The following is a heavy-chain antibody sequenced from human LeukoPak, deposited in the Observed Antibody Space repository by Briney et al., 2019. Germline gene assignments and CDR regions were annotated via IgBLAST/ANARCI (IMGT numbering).Heavy chain of an antibody. D-gene: IGHD3-3*01. Sequence: KPGVSLRLSCAASGFTFSDYYMSWIRQAPGKGLKWVSYISSSGSTIYYADSVKGRFTISRDNAKNSLYLQMNSLRAEDTAVYYCARVWNTYYDFWSGLNWFDPWGQGTLVTVSS. V-gene: IGHV3-11*04. CDR3: ARVWNTYYDFWSGLNWFDP. CDR2: ISSSGSTI. CDR1: GFTFSDYY. J-gene: IGHJ5*02.